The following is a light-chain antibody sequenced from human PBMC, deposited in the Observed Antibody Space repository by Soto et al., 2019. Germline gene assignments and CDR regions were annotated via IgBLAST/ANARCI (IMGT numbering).Light chain of an antibody. J-gene: IGKJ1*01. V-gene: IGKV3-11*01. Sequence: EVVLTQSPATLSLSPGERATLSCRASQSVGSHLAWYQQKPGQAPNLLIYDASNRATGIPARFTGSGSGTDFTLTISGLEPEDFAVYYCLHLRTWHLVTFGQGTKVEIK. CDR2: DAS. CDR1: QSVGSH. CDR3: LHLRTWHLVT.